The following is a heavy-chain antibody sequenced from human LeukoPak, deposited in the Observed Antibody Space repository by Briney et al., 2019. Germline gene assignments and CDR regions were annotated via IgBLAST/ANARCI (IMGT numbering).Heavy chain of an antibody. Sequence: SQTLSFTCTVSGGSISSGGYYWSWMRQHPGKGLEWIGYIHHSGTTYYSTSLRSRVTIFVDTANNQFSLKLNSVAAADTAIYYCARAADRGYGCVNWFDSWGPGTLVTVSS. CDR1: GGSISSGGYY. D-gene: IGHD3-10*01. CDR3: ARAADRGYGCVNWFDS. J-gene: IGHJ5*01. CDR2: IHHSGTT. V-gene: IGHV4-31*03.